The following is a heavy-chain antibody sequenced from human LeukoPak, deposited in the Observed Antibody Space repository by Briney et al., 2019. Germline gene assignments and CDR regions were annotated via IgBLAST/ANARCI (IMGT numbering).Heavy chain of an antibody. CDR2: INPNSGGT. D-gene: IGHD3-9*01. CDR3: ARAERLRRNYDILTGPNWFDP. V-gene: IGHV1-2*04. J-gene: IGHJ5*02. CDR1: GYTFTGYY. Sequence: GASVKVSCKASGYTFTGYYMHWVRQAPGQGLEWMGWINPNSGGTNYAQKFQGWVTMTRDTSISTAYMELSRLRSDDTAVYYCARAERLRRNYDILTGPNWFDPWGQGTLVTVSS.